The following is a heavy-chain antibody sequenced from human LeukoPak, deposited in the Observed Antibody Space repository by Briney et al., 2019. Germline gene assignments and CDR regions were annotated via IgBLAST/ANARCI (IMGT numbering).Heavy chain of an antibody. Sequence: NPSETLSLTCTVSGGSISSYYWSWIRQPPGKGLEWIGYIYYSGSTNYNPSLKSRVTISVDTSKNQFSLKLSSVTAADTAVYYCARHSHSYGDYVWIPLDAFDIWGQGTMVTVSS. CDR2: IYYSGST. V-gene: IGHV4-59*08. D-gene: IGHD4-17*01. CDR1: GGSISSYY. CDR3: ARHSHSYGDYVWIPLDAFDI. J-gene: IGHJ3*02.